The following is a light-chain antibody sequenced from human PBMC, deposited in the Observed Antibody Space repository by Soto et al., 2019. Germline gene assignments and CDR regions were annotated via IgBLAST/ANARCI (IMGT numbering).Light chain of an antibody. CDR2: AVT. CDR1: SSDVGGYEY. Sequence: QSALTQPRSVSGSPGQSVTISCTGTSSDVGGYEYASWYQQYPGKAPKLMIYAVTRRPSGVPDRFSGSKSGNTASLTISGLQAEDEADYYCCSYAGSYTWVFGGGTKVTVL. V-gene: IGLV2-11*01. J-gene: IGLJ3*02. CDR3: CSYAGSYTWV.